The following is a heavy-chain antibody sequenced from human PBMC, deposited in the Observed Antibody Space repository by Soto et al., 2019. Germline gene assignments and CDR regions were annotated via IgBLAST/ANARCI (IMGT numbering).Heavy chain of an antibody. CDR3: ARDSVAGSGSSSH. CDR1: GFTFSSYW. D-gene: IGHD3-10*01. Sequence: GSLRLSCAASGFTFSSYWMHWVRQAPGKGLVWVSLIRNDGGETNYADSVKGRFTISRDNAKNTLYLQMDSLRAEDTAVYYCARDSVAGSGSSSHWGQGTLVTVS. CDR2: IRNDGGET. V-gene: IGHV3-74*01. J-gene: IGHJ4*02.